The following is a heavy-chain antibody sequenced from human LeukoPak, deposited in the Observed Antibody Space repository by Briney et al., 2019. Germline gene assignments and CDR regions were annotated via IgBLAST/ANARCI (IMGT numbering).Heavy chain of an antibody. J-gene: IGHJ3*02. Sequence: SETLSLTCTVSGGSISTYHWSGIPPPPGKGREGIGNIYYSVSTNYKPSLQSRVTMSVDASKSQFSLKLSSVTAADTAIYYCATPYSSGWRGAFDIWGQEKMVTVSS. CDR1: GGSISTYH. CDR2: IYYSVST. CDR3: ATPYSSGWRGAFDI. V-gene: IGHV4-59*08. D-gene: IGHD6-19*01.